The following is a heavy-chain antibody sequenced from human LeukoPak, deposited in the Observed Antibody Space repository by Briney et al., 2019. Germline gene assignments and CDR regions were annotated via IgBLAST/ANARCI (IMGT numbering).Heavy chain of an antibody. CDR1: RFTYSDYW. J-gene: IGHJ3*02. CDR2: VHKDGNQK. D-gene: IGHD6-19*01. V-gene: IGHV3-7*01. CDR3: VRNRGWYALDM. Sequence: GGSLRLSCAASRFTYSDYWMTWVRQAPGQGLEWVANVHKDGNQKQYADSVKGRFTISRDNAKNSMFLQLNSLGAEDSGVYYCVRNRGWYALDMWGQGTMVTVSS.